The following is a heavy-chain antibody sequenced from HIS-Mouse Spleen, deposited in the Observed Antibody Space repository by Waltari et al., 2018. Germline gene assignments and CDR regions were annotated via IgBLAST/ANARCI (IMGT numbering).Heavy chain of an antibody. J-gene: IGHJ2*01. D-gene: IGHD6-13*01. CDR3: AREIPYSSSWYDWYFDL. CDR2: MDYSGST. CDR1: GGSISSRSYY. Sequence: QLQLQESGPGLVKPSATLSLPCTVSGGSISSRSYYRCRIRRPQGKGLEWIGSMDYSGSTYYNPSLKSRVTISVDTSKNQFSLKLSSVTAADTAVYYCAREIPYSSSWYDWYFDLWGRGTLVTVSS. V-gene: IGHV4-39*07.